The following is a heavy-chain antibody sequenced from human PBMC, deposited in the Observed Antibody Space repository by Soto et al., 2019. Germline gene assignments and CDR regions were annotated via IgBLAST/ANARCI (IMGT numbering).Heavy chain of an antibody. J-gene: IGHJ6*02. CDR3: ARGRCICYYYYYYYGMDV. CDR2: MNPNSGNT. D-gene: IGHD3-22*01. Sequence: ASVKVSCKASGGTFSSYAISWVRQATGQGLEWMGWMNPNSGNTGYAQKFQGRVTMTRNTSISTAYMELSSLRSEDTAVYYCARGRCICYYYYYYYGMDVWGQGTTVTVSS. V-gene: IGHV1-8*02. CDR1: GGTFSSYA.